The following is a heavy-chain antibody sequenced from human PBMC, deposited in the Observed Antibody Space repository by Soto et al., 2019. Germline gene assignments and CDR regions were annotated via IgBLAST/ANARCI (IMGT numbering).Heavy chain of an antibody. D-gene: IGHD6-13*01. CDR1: GGTFSSYA. Sequence: ASVKVSCKASGGTFSSYAISWVRQAPGQGLEWMGGIIPIFGTANYAQKFQGRVTITADESTSTAYMELSSLRSEDTAVYYCARDNKQLVVPPYYYYYYGMDVWGQGTTVTVSS. CDR2: IIPIFGTA. J-gene: IGHJ6*02. CDR3: ARDNKQLVVPPYYYYYYGMDV. V-gene: IGHV1-69*13.